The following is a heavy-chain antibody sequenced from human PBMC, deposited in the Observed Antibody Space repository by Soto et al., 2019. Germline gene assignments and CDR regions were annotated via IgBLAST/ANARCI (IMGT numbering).Heavy chain of an antibody. CDR2: IKQDGSVK. V-gene: IGHV3-7*04. D-gene: IGHD3-22*01. Sequence: GGSLRLSCAASGFTFSSYWMSWVRQAPGKGLEWVANIKQDGSVKYYVDSVKGRFTISRDNAKNSLYLQMNSLRAEDTAVYYCARGDYHDTSGPFSDAFDVWGQGTMVTVSS. J-gene: IGHJ3*01. CDR3: ARGDYHDTSGPFSDAFDV. CDR1: GFTFSSYW.